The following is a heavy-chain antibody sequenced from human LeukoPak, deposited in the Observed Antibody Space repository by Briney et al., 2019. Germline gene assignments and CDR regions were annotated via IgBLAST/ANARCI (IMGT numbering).Heavy chain of an antibody. CDR3: ARGGQQLVKA. D-gene: IGHD6-13*01. Sequence: SETLSLTCTVSGGSIGSYYWSWIRQPPGKGLEWIGYIYYSGSTNYNPSLKSRVTISVDTSKNQFSLKLSSVTAADTAVYYCARGGQQLVKAWGQGTLVTVSS. CDR2: IYYSGST. V-gene: IGHV4-59*13. J-gene: IGHJ5*02. CDR1: GGSIGSYY.